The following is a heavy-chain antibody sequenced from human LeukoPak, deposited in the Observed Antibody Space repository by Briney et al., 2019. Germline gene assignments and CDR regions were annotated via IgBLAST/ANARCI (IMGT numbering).Heavy chain of an antibody. J-gene: IGHJ4*02. CDR1: GYTFTGYY. V-gene: IGHV1-2*02. CDR3: ARVLSDFWSGYPGY. CDR2: INPNSGGS. Sequence: ASVKVSCKASGYTFTGYYMHWVRQAPGQGLEWMGWINPNSGGSNYAQKFQGRVTMTRDTSISTAYMELSRLRSDDTAVYYCARVLSDFWSGYPGYWGQGTLVTVSS. D-gene: IGHD3-3*01.